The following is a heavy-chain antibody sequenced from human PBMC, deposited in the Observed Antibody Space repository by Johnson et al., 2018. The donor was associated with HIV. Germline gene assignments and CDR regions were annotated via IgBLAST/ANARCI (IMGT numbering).Heavy chain of an antibody. Sequence: QMQLVESGGGVVQPGRSLRLSCAASGFTFSSYAMHWVRQAPGKGLAWVAVISYDGSNKYFADSVKGRFTISRDNSKNTLYLQMKSLRGEDTAVYSCARGRSSSSTAAFDIWGQGTVVIVSS. CDR2: ISYDGSNK. CDR1: GFTFSSYA. D-gene: IGHD6-6*01. CDR3: ARGRSSSSTAAFDI. J-gene: IGHJ3*02. V-gene: IGHV3-30*04.